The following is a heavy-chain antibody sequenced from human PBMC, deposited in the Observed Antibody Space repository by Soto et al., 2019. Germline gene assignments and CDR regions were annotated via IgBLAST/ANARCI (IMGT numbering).Heavy chain of an antibody. CDR3: ARGPLRFLEWFPNWFDP. J-gene: IGHJ5*02. CDR2: IIPIFGTA. D-gene: IGHD3-3*01. CDR1: GGTFSSYA. Sequence: ASVKVSCKASGGTFSSYAISWVRQAPGQGLEWMGGIIPIFGTANYAQKFQGRVTITADESTSTAYMELSSLRSEDTAVYYCARGPLRFLEWFPNWFDPWGQGTLVTVSS. V-gene: IGHV1-69*13.